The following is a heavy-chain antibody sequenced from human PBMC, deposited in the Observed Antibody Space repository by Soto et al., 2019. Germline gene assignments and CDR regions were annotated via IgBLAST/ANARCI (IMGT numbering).Heavy chain of an antibody. V-gene: IGHV3-23*05. J-gene: IGHJ4*02. CDR2: IDGPTTNT. D-gene: IGHD6-19*01. CDR1: GFTFAHYA. CDR3: VTWLSAHFDY. Sequence: GGSLRLSCAASGFTFAHYAMMWAHQAPGRGLEWVSTIDGPTTNTHYIDSVKGRFFISRDNAINTVYLQMNGLRAEDTAVYYCVTWLSAHFDYWGRGTLVTVSS.